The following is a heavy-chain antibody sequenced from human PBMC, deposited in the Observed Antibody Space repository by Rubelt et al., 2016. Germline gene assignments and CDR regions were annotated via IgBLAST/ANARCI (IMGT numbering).Heavy chain of an antibody. CDR2: ISGSGGST. J-gene: IGHJ6*04. Sequence: EVQLVESGGGLVQPGGSLRLSCAASGFTFSSYAMSWVRQAPGRGLEWVSAISGSGGSTYYADSVKGRFTISRDNSKNSLDLQMNRLRAEYTVVYDGAKDTAMEFYYYGRDVGGEETTVTVAS. CDR3: AKDTAMEFYYYGRDV. D-gene: IGHD5-18*01. V-gene: IGHV3-23*04. CDR1: GFTFSSYA.